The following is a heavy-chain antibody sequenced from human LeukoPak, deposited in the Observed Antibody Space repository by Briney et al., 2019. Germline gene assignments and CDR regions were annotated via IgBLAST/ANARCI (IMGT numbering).Heavy chain of an antibody. V-gene: IGHV1-8*01. Sequence: ASVKVSCKASGYTFTSDDINWVRQATGQGLEWMGWVNPNSGNTGYAQNFQGRVAMTTNTSITTAYMGLSSLRSEDTAVYYCARASKTWMVTAIKDYYFDYWGQGTLVTVAS. CDR3: ARASKTWMVTAIKDYYFDY. CDR1: GYTFTSDD. CDR2: VNPNSGNT. D-gene: IGHD2-21*02. J-gene: IGHJ4*02.